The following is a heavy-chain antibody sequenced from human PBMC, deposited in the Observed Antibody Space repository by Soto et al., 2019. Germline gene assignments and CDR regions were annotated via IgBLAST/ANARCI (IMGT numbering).Heavy chain of an antibody. CDR2: IYYSGST. J-gene: IGHJ6*02. CDR3: ASSSGWLSYYYYGMDV. D-gene: IGHD6-19*01. V-gene: IGHV4-39*01. Sequence: SETLSLTCTVSGGSISSSSYYWGWIRQPPGKGLEWIGSIYYSGSTYYNPSLKSRVTISVDTSKNQFSLKLSSVTAADTAVYYCASSSGWLSYYYYGMDVWGQGATVTVSS. CDR1: GGSISSSSYY.